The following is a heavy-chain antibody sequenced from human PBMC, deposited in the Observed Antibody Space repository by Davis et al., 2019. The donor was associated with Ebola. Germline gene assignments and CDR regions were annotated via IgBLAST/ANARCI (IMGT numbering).Heavy chain of an antibody. J-gene: IGHJ4*02. D-gene: IGHD2-15*01. CDR3: ARDRGLGYCSGGSCGGFYY. Sequence: ASVKVSCKASGYTFTSYYMHWVRRAPGQGLEWLGIINPSGGSTSYAQKFQGRVTMTRDTSTSTVYMELSSLRSEDTAVYYCARDRGLGYCSGGSCGGFYYWGQGTLVTVSS. CDR2: INPSGGST. CDR1: GYTFTSYY. V-gene: IGHV1-46*01.